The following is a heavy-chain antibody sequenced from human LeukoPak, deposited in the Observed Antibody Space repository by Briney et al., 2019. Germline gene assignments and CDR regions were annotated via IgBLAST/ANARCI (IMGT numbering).Heavy chain of an antibody. Sequence: HGESLKISCKGSGYSFTVYWSGGLRQLPGKGLGWLGIIYPGDSDTRYSPSFQGQVTISADKSISTAYLQWSSLKASDTAMYYCARPHRDSGSYLLGYWGQGTLVTVSS. J-gene: IGHJ4*02. CDR2: IYPGDSDT. CDR1: GYSFTVYW. V-gene: IGHV5-51*01. CDR3: ARPHRDSGSYLLGY. D-gene: IGHD1-26*01.